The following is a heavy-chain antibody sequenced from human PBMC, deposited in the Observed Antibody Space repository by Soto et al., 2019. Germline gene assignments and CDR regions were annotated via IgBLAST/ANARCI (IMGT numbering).Heavy chain of an antibody. CDR3: ARGAVVAIDN. D-gene: IGHD2-15*01. J-gene: IGHJ4*02. CDR1: GGSITSYY. V-gene: IGHV4-59*01. CDR2: IYYRGST. Sequence: SETLSLTCTLSGGSITSYYWSCIRQPPGKGLEWIGYIYYRGSTNYNPSLKSRVTISVDTSKNQFSLKLSSVTAADTAVYYCARGAVVAIDNWGQGTLVTVSS.